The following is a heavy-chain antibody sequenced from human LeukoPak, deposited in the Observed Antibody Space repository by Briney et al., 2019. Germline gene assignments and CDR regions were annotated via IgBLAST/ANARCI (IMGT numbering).Heavy chain of an antibody. CDR3: ARDRGSGAFDN. D-gene: IGHD2-8*02. Sequence: GGSLRLSCVASGFTFGSAAMTWVRQAPGKGLEWVSGISGSDGGTYCADSVKGRFTISRDNSKNTLYLQMNSLRVEDTAIYYCARDRGSGAFDNWGQGTLVTVSS. J-gene: IGHJ4*02. V-gene: IGHV3-23*01. CDR2: ISGSDGGT. CDR1: GFTFGSAA.